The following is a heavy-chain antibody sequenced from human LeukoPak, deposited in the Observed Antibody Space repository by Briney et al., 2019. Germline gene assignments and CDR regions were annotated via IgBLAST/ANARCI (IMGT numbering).Heavy chain of an antibody. J-gene: IGHJ4*02. CDR1: GYTFTGYY. D-gene: IGHD6-19*01. CDR3: ASVYASGWYFDY. V-gene: IGHV1-2*02. CDR2: INPNSGGT. Sequence: ASVKVSCKASGYTFTGYYMHWVRQSPGQGLEWMRWINPNSGGTNYAQKFQGRVTMTRDTSISTPYMELSRLRSDDTAVYYCASVYASGWYFDYWGQGTLVTVSS.